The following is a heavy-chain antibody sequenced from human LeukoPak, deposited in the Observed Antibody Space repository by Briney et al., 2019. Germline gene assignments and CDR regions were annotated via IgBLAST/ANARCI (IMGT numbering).Heavy chain of an antibody. V-gene: IGHV3-9*01. Sequence: PAGRSRRLSCAASGFTFDDYAMHWVRQAPGKGLEWVSGISWNSGSIGYADSVKGRFTISRDNAKNSLYLQMNSLRAEDTALYYCAKGGHALDYWGQGTLVTVSS. CDR1: GFTFDDYA. D-gene: IGHD2-8*01. CDR3: AKGGHALDY. CDR2: ISWNSGSI. J-gene: IGHJ4*02.